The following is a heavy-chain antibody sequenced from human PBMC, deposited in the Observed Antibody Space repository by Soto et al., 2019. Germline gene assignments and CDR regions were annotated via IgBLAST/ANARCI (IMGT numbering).Heavy chain of an antibody. V-gene: IGHV4-61*08. CDR2: IYYSGST. CDR1: GGSISSGGYY. J-gene: IGHJ5*02. CDR3: ARQRPHRINNWFDP. Sequence: PSETLSLTCTVSGGSISSGGYYWSWIRQHPGKGLEWIGYIYYSGSTNYNPSLKSRVTISVDTSKNQFSLKLSSVTAADTAVYYCARQRPHRINNWFDPWGQGTLVTVSS.